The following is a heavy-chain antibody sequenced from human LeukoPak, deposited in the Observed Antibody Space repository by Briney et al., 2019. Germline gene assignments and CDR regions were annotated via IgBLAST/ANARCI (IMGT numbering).Heavy chain of an antibody. CDR1: GYTFTGYY. CDR3: ARETDYYDSSGYSYYFDY. Sequence: ASVKVSCKASGYTFTGYYMHWVRQAPGQGLEWMGRINPNSGGTNSAQKFQGRVTMTRDTSINTAYMELSSPRSDDTAVYFRARETDYYDSSGYSYYFDYWGQGTLVTVSS. J-gene: IGHJ4*02. V-gene: IGHV1-2*06. D-gene: IGHD3-22*01. CDR2: INPNSGGT.